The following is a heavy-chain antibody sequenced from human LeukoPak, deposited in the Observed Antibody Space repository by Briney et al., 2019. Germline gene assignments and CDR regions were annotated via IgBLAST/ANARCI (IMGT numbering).Heavy chain of an antibody. CDR1: GFTFSSYA. CDR2: ISGSGGST. CDR3: AKDPRSGSYYSGLDY. D-gene: IGHD1-26*01. Sequence: PGGSLRLSCAASGFTFSSYAMSWVRQAPGKELEWVSAISGSGGSTYYADSVKGRFTISRDNSKNTLYLQMNSLRAEDTAVYYCAKDPRSGSYYSGLDYWGQGTLVTVSS. V-gene: IGHV3-23*01. J-gene: IGHJ4*02.